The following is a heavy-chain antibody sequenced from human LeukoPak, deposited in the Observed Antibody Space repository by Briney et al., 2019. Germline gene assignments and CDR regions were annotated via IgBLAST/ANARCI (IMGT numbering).Heavy chain of an antibody. CDR1: GGSISSYY. J-gene: IGHJ5*02. CDR3: ARLQTGDWFDP. Sequence: SETLSLTCTVSGGSISSYYWSWIRQPPGKGLEWIGYIYTSGSTNYNPSLKSRVTISVDTSKNQFSLKLGSVTAADTAVYYCARLQTGDWFDPWGQGTLVTVSS. CDR2: IYTSGST. D-gene: IGHD4-11*01. V-gene: IGHV4-4*09.